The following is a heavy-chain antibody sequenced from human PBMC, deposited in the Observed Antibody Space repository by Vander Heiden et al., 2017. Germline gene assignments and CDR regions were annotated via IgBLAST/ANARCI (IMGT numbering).Heavy chain of an antibody. CDR3: ARRLEDYYDSSGYPDY. Sequence: EVQLVESGGGLVQPGGSLRLSCAASGFTFSSYWRSWGRQAPGKGLEWVANIKQDGSEKYYVDSVKGRFTISRDNAKNSLYLQMNSLRAEDTAVYYCARRLEDYYDSSGYPDYWGQGTLVTVSS. CDR1: GFTFSSYW. D-gene: IGHD3-22*01. V-gene: IGHV3-7*01. CDR2: IKQDGSEK. J-gene: IGHJ4*02.